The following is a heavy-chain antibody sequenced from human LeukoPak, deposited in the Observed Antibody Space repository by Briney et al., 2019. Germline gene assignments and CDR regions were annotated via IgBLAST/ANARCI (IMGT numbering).Heavy chain of an antibody. V-gene: IGHV3-66*01. D-gene: IGHD3-22*01. J-gene: IGHJ4*02. Sequence: PGGSLRLSGAASGFTVSSNYMSWVRQAPGKGLEWVSVIYNGGSTYYAEAVKGRFTISRDNSKNTLYVQMKSLRAEDTAVYYCAREGYDSSGYFFDYWGQGTLVSVSS. CDR1: GFTVSSNY. CDR2: IYNGGST. CDR3: AREGYDSSGYFFDY.